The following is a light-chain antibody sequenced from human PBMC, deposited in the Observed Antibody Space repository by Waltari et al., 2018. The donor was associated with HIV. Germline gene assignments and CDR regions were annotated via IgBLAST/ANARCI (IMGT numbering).Light chain of an antibody. V-gene: IGLV1-44*01. CDR3: AARDDSLNVWV. CDR1: TSNVGSNP. J-gene: IGLJ3*02. Sequence: QSFLTQPPSASGTPGRRVVISCSGNTSNVGSNPVNWYRQVPGTAPNLLLFSTNQRPSGVTDRFSGSKSGTSSSLAIKGLQSEDEADYYCAARDDSLNVWVFGGGTKLTVL. CDR2: STN.